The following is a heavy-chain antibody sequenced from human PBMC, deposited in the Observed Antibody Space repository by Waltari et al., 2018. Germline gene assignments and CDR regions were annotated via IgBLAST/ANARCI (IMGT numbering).Heavy chain of an antibody. CDR3: ATYERQQPVGY. D-gene: IGHD6-13*01. Sequence: EVQLVESGGGLVQPGGSLRLSCAASGFTFSRYWMHWVRQAPGKGLVWVSHISSDGSGTSYGDSVKGRFTISRDNAKNTLYLQMNSLRAEDTAIYYCATYERQQPVGYWGQGTLVTVSS. V-gene: IGHV3-74*01. CDR1: GFTFSRYW. J-gene: IGHJ4*02. CDR2: ISSDGSGT.